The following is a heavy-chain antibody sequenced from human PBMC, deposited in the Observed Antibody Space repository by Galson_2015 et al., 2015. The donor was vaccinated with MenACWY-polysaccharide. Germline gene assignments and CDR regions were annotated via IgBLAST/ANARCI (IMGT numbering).Heavy chain of an antibody. CDR1: GDSVSSYSAG. Sequence: CAISGDSVSSYSAGWNWIRQSPSRGLERLGRTYYRSKRYIDYAVSVNGRISLTPDTSRNQSSLQLSSVTPEVTAIYYCAGGGLVRGALGWIAAWGPGILVSVPS. CDR3: AGGGLVRGALGWIAA. CDR2: TYYRSKRYI. V-gene: IGHV6-1*01. D-gene: IGHD3-16*02. J-gene: IGHJ5*02.